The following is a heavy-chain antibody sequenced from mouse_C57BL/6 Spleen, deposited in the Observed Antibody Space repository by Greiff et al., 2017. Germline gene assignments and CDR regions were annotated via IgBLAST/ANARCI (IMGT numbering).Heavy chain of an antibody. J-gene: IGHJ4*01. CDR3: ARFDYYGSSPYYYAMDY. V-gene: IGHV14-3*01. D-gene: IGHD1-1*01. Sequence: VQLQQSVAELVRPGASVKLSCTASGFNIKNTYMHWVKQRPEQGLEWIGRIDPANGNTKYAPKFQGKATITADTSSNTAYLQLSILTSEDTAIYYCARFDYYGSSPYYYAMDYWGQGTSVTVSS. CDR2: IDPANGNT. CDR1: GFNIKNTY.